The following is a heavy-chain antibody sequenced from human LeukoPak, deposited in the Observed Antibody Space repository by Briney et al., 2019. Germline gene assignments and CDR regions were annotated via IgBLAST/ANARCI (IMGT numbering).Heavy chain of an antibody. D-gene: IGHD1-26*01. V-gene: IGHV1-46*01. CDR2: INPSSGAT. Sequence: ASVKVSCKASGGTFSSYAISWVRQAPGQGLEWMGIINPSSGATNYAQKFQGRVTMTRDTSTSTVYMELSSQRSEDTAVYYCARATNFYYYYGMDVWGQGTTVTVSS. CDR1: GGTFSSYA. CDR3: ARATNFYYYYGMDV. J-gene: IGHJ6*02.